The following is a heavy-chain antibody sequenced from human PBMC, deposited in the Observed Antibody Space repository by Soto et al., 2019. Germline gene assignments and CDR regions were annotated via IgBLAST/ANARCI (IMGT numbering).Heavy chain of an antibody. V-gene: IGHV1-69*13. D-gene: IGHD3-16*02. CDR2: IIPNIGTA. Sequence: SVKVSCKASGYSFTSYGIAWVRQAPGQGPEWMGGIIPNIGTANYAQKVQGRVTMTADESTSTAYMELSSLRSEDTAVYYCARRRTPFGGVIDRYYYYGMDVWGQGTTVTVSS. J-gene: IGHJ6*02. CDR3: ARRRTPFGGVIDRYYYYGMDV. CDR1: GYSFTSYG.